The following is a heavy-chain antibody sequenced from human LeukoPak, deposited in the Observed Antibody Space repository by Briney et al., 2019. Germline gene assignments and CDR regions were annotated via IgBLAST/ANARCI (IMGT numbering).Heavy chain of an antibody. CDR2: MFPSGSS. V-gene: IGHV4-39*01. CDR3: ARRGGIGVVPGATGWGWAMDV. Sequence: PSETLSLTCSVSGGSISSSTYYWVWIRQPPGRGLEWIGTMFPSGSSQYNLSLKSRVAISADMSKNQFSMKLSSVTAAGTAVYYCARRGGIGVVPGATGWGWAMDVWGQGTTVAVSS. D-gene: IGHD2-2*01. J-gene: IGHJ6*02. CDR1: GGSISSSTYY.